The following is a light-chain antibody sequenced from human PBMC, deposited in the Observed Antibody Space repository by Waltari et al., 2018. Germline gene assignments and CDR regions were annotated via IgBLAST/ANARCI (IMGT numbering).Light chain of an antibody. CDR2: DVT. J-gene: IGLJ1*01. Sequence: QSVLTQPPSVSGSPGHSFTISCTGTSSDVGGYDFVSWYQQDPGKAPKLLIFDVTKRPSGVPSRFSASKSGNTASLTISGLQAEDEADYYCCSYAVTSSSYVFGGGTKVIV. CDR1: SSDVGGYDF. CDR3: CSYAVTSSSYV. V-gene: IGLV2-11*01.